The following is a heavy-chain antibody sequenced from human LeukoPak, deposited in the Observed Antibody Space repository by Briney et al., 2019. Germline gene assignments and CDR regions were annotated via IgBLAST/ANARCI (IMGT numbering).Heavy chain of an antibody. J-gene: IGHJ4*02. V-gene: IGHV1-2*02. CDR1: GYTFTSYD. Sequence: ASVKVSCKASGYTFTSYDINWVRQATGQGLEWMGWINPKNAATNYGQRFQGRVTMTRDTSTGTVYMELNTLRSDDTAVYYCARTLYISAAPGGFDYWGQGTLVTVSS. D-gene: IGHD6-13*01. CDR2: INPKNAAT. CDR3: ARTLYISAAPGGFDY.